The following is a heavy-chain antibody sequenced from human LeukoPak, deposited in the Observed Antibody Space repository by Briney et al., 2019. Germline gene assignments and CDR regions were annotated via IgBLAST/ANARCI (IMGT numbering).Heavy chain of an antibody. CDR3: ARVQGSDYDILTGYPNWFDP. J-gene: IGHJ5*02. CDR2: ISAYNGNT. Sequence: ASVKVSCKASGYTFTSYGISWVRQAPGQGLEWMGWISAYNGNTNYAQKLQGRVTMTTDTSTSTAYMELRSLRSGDTAVYYCARVQGSDYDILTGYPNWFDPWGQGTLVTVSS. V-gene: IGHV1-18*01. CDR1: GYTFTSYG. D-gene: IGHD3-9*01.